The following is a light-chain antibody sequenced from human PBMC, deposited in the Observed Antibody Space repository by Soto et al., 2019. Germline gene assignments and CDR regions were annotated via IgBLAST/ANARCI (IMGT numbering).Light chain of an antibody. CDR1: QSVSSTY. J-gene: IGKJ5*01. Sequence: EIVLTQSPGTLSLSPGERATLSCRASQSVSSTYLAWYQQRPGQSPRVLIYGASITASGIPDRFSGSGSGTDVALTISRLEAEDFAVYYCQHDGSSPPITFGQWTRLEMK. CDR2: GAS. CDR3: QHDGSSPPIT. V-gene: IGKV3-20*01.